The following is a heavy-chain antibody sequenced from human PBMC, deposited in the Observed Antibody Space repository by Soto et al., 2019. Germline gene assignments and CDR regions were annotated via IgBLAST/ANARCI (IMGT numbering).Heavy chain of an antibody. CDR1: GGSISSGGYY. Sequence: SETLSLTCTVSGGSISSGGYYWSWIRQHPGKGLEWIGYIYYSGSTYYNPSLKSRVTISLDTSKNQFSLKLSSVTAADTAVYYCAREGGNRYYYYGMDVWGQGTTVTVSS. CDR3: AREGGNRYYYYGMDV. CDR2: IYYSGST. J-gene: IGHJ6*02. D-gene: IGHD3-16*01. V-gene: IGHV4-31*03.